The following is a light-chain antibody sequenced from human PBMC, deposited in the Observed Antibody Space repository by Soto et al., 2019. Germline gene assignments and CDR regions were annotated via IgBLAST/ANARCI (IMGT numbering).Light chain of an antibody. V-gene: IGKV1-6*01. CDR1: QDIGND. CDR3: LQDYNYPLT. J-gene: IGKJ4*01. Sequence: AIQMTQSPSSLSASVGDSVTITCRASQDIGNDLGWYQQKPGKAPKLLIYATSSLQGGVPSRFSGSGSGTDFTLTISSLRPEDFATYYCLQDYNYPLTFGGGTKVDIK. CDR2: ATS.